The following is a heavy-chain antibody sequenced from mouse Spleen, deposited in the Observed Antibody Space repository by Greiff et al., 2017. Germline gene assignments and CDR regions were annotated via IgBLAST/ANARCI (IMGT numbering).Heavy chain of an antibody. CDR2: IDPSDSYT. CDR3: ARRPSSWYFDV. CDR1: GYTFTSYW. V-gene: IGHV1-69*01. J-gene: IGHJ1*01. Sequence: VQLQQPGAELVMPGASVKLSCKASGYTFTSYWMHWVKQRPGQGLEWIGEIDPSDSYTNYNQKFKGKATLTVDKSSSTAYMQLSSLTSEDSAVYYCARRPSSWYFDVWGAGTTVTVSS.